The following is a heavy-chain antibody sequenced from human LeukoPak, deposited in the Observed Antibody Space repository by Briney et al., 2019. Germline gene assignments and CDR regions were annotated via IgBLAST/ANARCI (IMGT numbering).Heavy chain of an antibody. CDR1: GGSISSGDYH. J-gene: IGHJ4*02. CDR2: IYYSGST. V-gene: IGHV4-30-4*01. CDR3: AREYCGGDCYLDY. Sequence: PSETLSLTCTVSGGSISSGDYHWSWIRQPPGKGLEWIGYIYYSGSTYYNPSLKSRVTISVDTSKNQFSLKLSSVTAADTAVYYCAREYCGGDCYLDYWGQGTLVTVSS. D-gene: IGHD2-21*02.